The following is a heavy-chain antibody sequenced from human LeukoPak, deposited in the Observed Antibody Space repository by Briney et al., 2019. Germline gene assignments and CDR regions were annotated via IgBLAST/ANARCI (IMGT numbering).Heavy chain of an antibody. J-gene: IGHJ4*02. V-gene: IGHV3-30*14. D-gene: IGHD6-19*01. CDR2: ISYDGSNE. Sequence: GRSLRLSCAASGFTFSSYVMHWVRQAPGKGLEWVAIISYDGSNEYYADSVKGRFTISRDNSKNTLYLQMNSLRAEDTAVYYCARELVAGTGYWGQGTLVTVSS. CDR1: GFTFSSYV. CDR3: ARELVAGTGY.